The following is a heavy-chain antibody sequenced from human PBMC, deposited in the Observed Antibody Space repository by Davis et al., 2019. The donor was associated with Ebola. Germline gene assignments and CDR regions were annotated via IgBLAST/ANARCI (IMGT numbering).Heavy chain of an antibody. CDR1: GFTFSSYA. Sequence: GESLKISCAASGFTFSSYAMSWVRQAPGKGLEWVSAISGSGGSTYYADSVKGRFTISRDNSKNTLYLQMNSLRAEDTALYHCAKDRAAVASSFEYWGQGTLVTVSS. J-gene: IGHJ4*02. CDR2: ISGSGGST. V-gene: IGHV3-23*01. D-gene: IGHD6-19*01. CDR3: AKDRAAVASSFEY.